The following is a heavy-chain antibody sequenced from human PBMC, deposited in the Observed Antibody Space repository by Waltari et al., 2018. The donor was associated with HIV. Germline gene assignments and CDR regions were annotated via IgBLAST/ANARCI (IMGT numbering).Heavy chain of an antibody. CDR3: ARGSWGSGMDV. D-gene: IGHD7-27*01. CDR2: INHSGSI. Sequence: QVRLPQWGAGLLKPSETMSISCAVHGGSFSGYYWGWNRQSPGKGLECIGEINHSGSINYNPSRKSRVIISVDRYKNQFSLKLTSVTAADTAVYYCARGSWGSGMDVWGLGTTVIVSS. J-gene: IGHJ6*02. V-gene: IGHV4-34*01. CDR1: GGSFSGYY.